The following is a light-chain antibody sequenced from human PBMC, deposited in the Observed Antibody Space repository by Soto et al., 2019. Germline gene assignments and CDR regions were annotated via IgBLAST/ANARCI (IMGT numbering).Light chain of an antibody. CDR3: SAYTARSTLV. V-gene: IGLV2-14*02. CDR2: EGT. J-gene: IGLJ3*02. CDR1: SSDVGSYTL. Sequence: QSALTQPASVSGSPGQSITISCTGTSSDVGSYTLVSWYQQNPGKAPKLIIYEGTKRPSGVSNRFSGSKSGNTASLTISGLQAEDEADYYCSAYTARSTLVFGGGTKVTVL.